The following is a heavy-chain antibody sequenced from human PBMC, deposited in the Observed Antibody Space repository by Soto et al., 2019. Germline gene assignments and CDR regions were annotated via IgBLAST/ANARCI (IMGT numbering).Heavy chain of an antibody. J-gene: IGHJ6*02. CDR3: ATNGTKACSATSFQSQDFYFYATDV. CDR1: GYSFTGYC. CDR2: ISPNSGDT. Sequence: GASVKVSCTASGYSFTGYCMHWVRLAPGQGLEWMGWISPNSGDTTYAQKFQGRVTMTRDTSISTAYMELSRLTSDDTAVYYCATNGTKACSATSFQSQDFYFYATDVWG. V-gene: IGHV1-2*02. D-gene: IGHD2-8*01.